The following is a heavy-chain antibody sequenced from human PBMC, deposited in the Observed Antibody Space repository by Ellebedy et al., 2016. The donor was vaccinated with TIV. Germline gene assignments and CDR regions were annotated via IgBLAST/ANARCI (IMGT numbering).Heavy chain of an antibody. Sequence: PGGSLRLSCKGFGYIFSSYWITWVRQMPGKGLEWRGRIDPSDSYTDYSPSLQGHVTISADKSISTAYLQWSSLKASDTAMYYCSRQPRGNAMDVWGQGTTVTVSS. CDR1: GYIFSSYW. D-gene: IGHD3-10*01. CDR2: IDPSDSYT. CDR3: SRQPRGNAMDV. V-gene: IGHV5-10-1*01. J-gene: IGHJ6*02.